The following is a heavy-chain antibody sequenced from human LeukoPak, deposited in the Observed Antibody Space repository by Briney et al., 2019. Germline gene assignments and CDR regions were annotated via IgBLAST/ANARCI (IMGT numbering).Heavy chain of an antibody. V-gene: IGHV1-69*13. J-gene: IGHJ4*02. CDR3: ARGGQYQLLYYFDC. CDR2: IIPIFGTA. CDR1: GGTFSSYA. D-gene: IGHD2-2*01. Sequence: GASVKVSCKASGGTFSSYAISWVRQAPGQGLEWMGGIIPIFGTANYAQKFQGRVTITADESTSTAYMELSSLRSEDTAVYYCARGGQYQLLYYFDCWGQGTLVTVSS.